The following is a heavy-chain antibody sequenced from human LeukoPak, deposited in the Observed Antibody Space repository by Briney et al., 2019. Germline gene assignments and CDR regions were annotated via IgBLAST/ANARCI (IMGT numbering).Heavy chain of an antibody. CDR3: AKDGYNQGFDY. D-gene: IGHD5-24*01. CDR2: ISYDGSNK. J-gene: IGHJ4*02. CDR1: GFTFSSYG. V-gene: IGHV3-30*18. Sequence: QPGGSLRLSCAASGFTFSSYGMHWVRQAPGKGLEWVAVISYDGSNKYYADSVKGRFTISRDNSKNTLYLQMNSLRAEETAVYYCAKDGYNQGFDYWGQGTLVTVSS.